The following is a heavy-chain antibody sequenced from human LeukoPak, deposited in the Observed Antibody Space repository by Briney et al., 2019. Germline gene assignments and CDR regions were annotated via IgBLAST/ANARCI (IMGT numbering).Heavy chain of an antibody. Sequence: GGSLRLSCAASGFTFSDYYMSWIRQAPGKGLEWVANIKQDGSEMYYVDSVKGRFTISRDNTKNSLFLHMSSLRAEDTAVYFCASSYFDNSLHAYDIWGQGTMVTVSS. CDR3: ASSYFDNSLHAYDI. D-gene: IGHD3-22*01. CDR1: GFTFSDYY. J-gene: IGHJ3*02. CDR2: IKQDGSEM. V-gene: IGHV3-7*01.